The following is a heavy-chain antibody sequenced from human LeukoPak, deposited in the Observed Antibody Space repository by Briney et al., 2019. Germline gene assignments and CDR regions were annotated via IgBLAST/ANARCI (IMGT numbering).Heavy chain of an antibody. CDR3: ARDRSVAAAGHHDY. V-gene: IGHV1-8*01. D-gene: IGHD6-13*01. CDR2: MNPNSGNT. CDR1: GYTFTSYD. J-gene: IGHJ4*02. Sequence: ASVKVSCKASGYTFTSYDINWVRQATGQGLEWMGWMNPNSGNTGYAQKLQGRVTMTTDASTSTAYMELRSLRSDDTAVYYCARDRSVAAAGHHDYWGQGTLVTVSS.